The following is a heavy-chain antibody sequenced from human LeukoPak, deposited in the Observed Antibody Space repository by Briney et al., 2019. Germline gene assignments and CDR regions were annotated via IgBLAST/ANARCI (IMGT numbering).Heavy chain of an antibody. Sequence: PGGSLRLSCAASGFTFSSYAMSWVRQAPGKGLEWVSAITGSGGRTYYADSVKGRFTISRDNSKNTLYLQMNSLRVEDTAVYYCAKDGTFSRPYYYDSSGQNGVDYWGQGTLVTVSS. CDR2: ITGSGGRT. V-gene: IGHV3-23*01. CDR1: GFTFSSYA. J-gene: IGHJ4*02. D-gene: IGHD3-22*01. CDR3: AKDGTFSRPYYYDSSGQNGVDY.